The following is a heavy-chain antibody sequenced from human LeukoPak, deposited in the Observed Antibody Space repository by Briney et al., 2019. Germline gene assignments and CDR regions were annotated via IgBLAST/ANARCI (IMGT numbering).Heavy chain of an antibody. Sequence: ASVKVSCKASGYTFTGYYMHWVRQAPGQGLEWMGWINPNSGGTNYAQKFQGRVTMTRDTSISTAYMELSRLRSDDTAVYYCARDRDTSSSGTFDYWGQGTLVTVSS. V-gene: IGHV1-2*02. CDR3: ARDRDTSSSGTFDY. CDR1: GYTFTGYY. J-gene: IGHJ4*02. D-gene: IGHD1-26*01. CDR2: INPNSGGT.